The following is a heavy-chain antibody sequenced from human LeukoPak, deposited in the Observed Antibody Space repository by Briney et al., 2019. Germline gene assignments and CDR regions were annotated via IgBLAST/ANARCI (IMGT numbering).Heavy chain of an antibody. CDR3: ARGLDHSKTGY. Sequence: SETLSLTCTVYGGSLGGYYWSWLRQSPGKGLEWIGEIHPSGSTNYNPSLNNRVTISGDTSKNQFSPRLNSVTAADTAVYYCARGLDHSKTGYWGQGALVTVSS. J-gene: IGHJ4*02. CDR2: IHPSGST. D-gene: IGHD4-11*01. CDR1: GGSLGGYY. V-gene: IGHV4-34*01.